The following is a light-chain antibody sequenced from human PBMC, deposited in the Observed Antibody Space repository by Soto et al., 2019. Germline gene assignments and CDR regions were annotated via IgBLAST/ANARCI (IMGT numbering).Light chain of an antibody. Sequence: QSALTQPASVSGSPGQSITLSCTGTSSDVGGYNYVSWYQQHPGKAPKLMIYDVSNRPSGVSNRFSGSKSGNTASLTISGLQAEDEAAYYCSSYTSSTTVVFGGGTKLTVL. V-gene: IGLV2-14*01. J-gene: IGLJ2*01. CDR2: DVS. CDR1: SSDVGGYNY. CDR3: SSYTSSTTVV.